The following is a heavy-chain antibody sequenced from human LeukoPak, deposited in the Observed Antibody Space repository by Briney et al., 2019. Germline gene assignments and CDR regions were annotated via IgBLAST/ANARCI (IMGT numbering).Heavy chain of an antibody. CDR2: MNPNSGNT. Sequence: ASVKVSCKASGYTFTSYDINWVRQATGQGLEWMGWMNPNSGNTGYARKFQGRVSMTRNTSISTAYMELSSLRSEDTAVYYCARFGRTVAGASVYYYDMDVWGKGTTVTVSS. D-gene: IGHD6-19*01. CDR3: ARFGRTVAGASVYYYDMDV. V-gene: IGHV1-8*01. CDR1: GYTFTSYD. J-gene: IGHJ6*03.